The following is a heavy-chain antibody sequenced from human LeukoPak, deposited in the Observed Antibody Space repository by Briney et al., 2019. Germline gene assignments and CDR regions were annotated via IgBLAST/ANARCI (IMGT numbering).Heavy chain of an antibody. CDR1: AFTFSRYW. Sequence: PGGSLRLSCAASAFTFSRYWMSWVRQAPGKGLECVANIEGDGSAKNYVGSVKGRFTISRDNAENSLYLQMDSLRVEDTAIYYCARDPGWGAYDIWGQGAMVTVSS. CDR2: IEGDGSAK. J-gene: IGHJ3*02. V-gene: IGHV3-7*01. D-gene: IGHD7-27*01. CDR3: ARDPGWGAYDI.